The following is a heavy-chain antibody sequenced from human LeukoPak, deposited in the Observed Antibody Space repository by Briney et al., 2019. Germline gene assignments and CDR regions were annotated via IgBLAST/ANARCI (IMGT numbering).Heavy chain of an antibody. D-gene: IGHD2-2*01. V-gene: IGHV3-30*03. CDR1: GFTFSDYG. J-gene: IGHJ6*03. CDR2: ISYDGSNK. Sequence: SGGSLRLSCVASGFTFSDYGMLWVRQPPGKGLEWVAVISYDGSNKYYADSVKGRFTISRDNSKNTLYLQMNSLRAEDTAVYYCARDLVYCSSTSCYDYYYYYMDVWGKGTTVTVSS. CDR3: ARDLVYCSSTSCYDYYYYYMDV.